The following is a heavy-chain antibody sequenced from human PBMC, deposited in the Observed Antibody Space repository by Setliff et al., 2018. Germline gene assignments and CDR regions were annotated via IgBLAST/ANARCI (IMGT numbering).Heavy chain of an antibody. CDR1: GGSVSSASHY. Sequence: SETLSLTCTVSGGSVSSASHYWGWIRQAPGKGMEWIGEINHSGTTNYDPSLEGRISISVDTSKRQFSLKLTSVTAADMAVYYCRFWSGYYKNDYWAQGTLVTVSS. D-gene: IGHD3-3*01. V-gene: IGHV4-39*07. CDR2: INHSGTT. J-gene: IGHJ4*02. CDR3: RFWSGYYKNDY.